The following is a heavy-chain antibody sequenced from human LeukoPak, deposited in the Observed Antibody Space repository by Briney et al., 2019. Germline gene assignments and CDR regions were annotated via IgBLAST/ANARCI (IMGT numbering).Heavy chain of an antibody. CDR1: GFTFSSYG. J-gene: IGHJ5*02. CDR2: ISYDGSNK. Sequence: PGGSLRLSCAASGFTFSSYGMHWVRQAPGKGLEWVAVISYDGSNKYYADSVKGRFTISRDNSKNTLYLQMNSLRAEDTAVYYCAKDRGYSSSSGKNWFDPWGQGTLVTVSS. CDR3: AKDRGYSSSSGKNWFDP. D-gene: IGHD6-13*01. V-gene: IGHV3-30*18.